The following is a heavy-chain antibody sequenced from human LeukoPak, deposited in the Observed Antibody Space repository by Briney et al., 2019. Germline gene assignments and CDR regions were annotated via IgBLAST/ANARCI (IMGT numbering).Heavy chain of an antibody. D-gene: IGHD3-16*02. CDR3: ARDPRLRLGELSLFRPNWFDP. V-gene: IGHV1-18*04. CDR2: ISAYNGNT. Sequence: ASVKVSCKASGYTFTSYGISWVQQAPGQGLEWMGWISAYNGNTNYAQKLQGRVTMTTDTSTSTAYMELRSLRSDDTAVYYCARDPRLRLGELSLFRPNWFDPWGQGTLVTVSS. J-gene: IGHJ5*02. CDR1: GYTFTSYG.